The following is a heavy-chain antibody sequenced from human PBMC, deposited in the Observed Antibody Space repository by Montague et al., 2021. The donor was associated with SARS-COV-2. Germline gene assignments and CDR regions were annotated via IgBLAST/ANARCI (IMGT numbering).Heavy chain of an antibody. CDR3: ARESPLRLGELSSIDY. Sequence: SLRLSCAAYGFTFNIYGMHQVRQAPGKGLEWVAVIWYDGSNKYSXDSXKVRFTISRDNSKNTLYLQMNSLRAEDTAVYYCARESPLRLGELSSIDYWGQGTLVTVSS. CDR1: GFTFNIYG. D-gene: IGHD3-16*02. CDR2: IWYDGSNK. J-gene: IGHJ4*02. V-gene: IGHV3-33*01.